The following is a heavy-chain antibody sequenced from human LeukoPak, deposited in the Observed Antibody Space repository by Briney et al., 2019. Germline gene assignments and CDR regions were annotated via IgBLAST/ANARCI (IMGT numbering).Heavy chain of an antibody. D-gene: IGHD3-16*01. CDR1: GGSISSGDYY. Sequence: SETLSLTCTVSGGSISSGDYYWSWIRQPPGKGLEWIGYIYYSGTTYYSPSLKSRVTISVDTPKNQFSLKLTSVSAADTAVYYCARGGKVDYFDYWGQGTLVTVSS. CDR3: ARGGKVDYFDY. CDR2: IYYSGTT. V-gene: IGHV4-30-4*01. J-gene: IGHJ4*02.